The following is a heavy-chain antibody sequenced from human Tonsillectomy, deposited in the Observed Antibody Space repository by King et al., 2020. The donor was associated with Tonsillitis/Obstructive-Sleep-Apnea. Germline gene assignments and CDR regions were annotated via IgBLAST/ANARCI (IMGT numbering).Heavy chain of an antibody. V-gene: IGHV5-51*01. J-gene: IGHJ3*02. D-gene: IGHD4-23*01. CDR2: IYPADSDT. Sequence: VQLVQSGAEVKKPGESLKISCKGSGYSFTNYWIGWVRQMPGRGLEWIGLIYPADSDTRYIPSFQGQVTISADKSISTAYLQWRSLKASDTAIYYCARQIHDYGGNSDHDAFNIWGQGTMVTVSS. CDR1: GYSFTNYW. CDR3: ARQIHDYGGNSDHDAFNI.